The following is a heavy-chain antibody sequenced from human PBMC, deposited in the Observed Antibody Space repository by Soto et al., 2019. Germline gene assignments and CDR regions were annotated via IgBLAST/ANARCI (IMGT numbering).Heavy chain of an antibody. V-gene: IGHV4-4*07. J-gene: IGHJ6*02. CDR3: ASSAGHPGDFFYYNGMDV. Sequence: PSETLSLTCSVSGASLLSSYWSWVRQPAGKGLEWIGHIFSSGRTSYNPSLKSRLSMSIDPSRDLFSLNLSSVTAADTAVYYCASSAGHPGDFFYYNGMDVWGQGTTVTVSS. CDR1: GASLLSSY. CDR2: IFSSGRT. D-gene: IGHD3-10*01.